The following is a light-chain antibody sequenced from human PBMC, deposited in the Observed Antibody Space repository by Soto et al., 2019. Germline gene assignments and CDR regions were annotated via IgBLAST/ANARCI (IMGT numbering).Light chain of an antibody. Sequence: QSVLTQPPSASGTPGQRVTISCSGSNSNIETNPVSWYQHLPGTAPKLLIYSNSQRPSGVPDRFSGSKSGTSASLAISGLQSEDETDYYSTAWDDRLSGVVFGGGTKLTVL. CDR3: TAWDDRLSGVV. CDR2: SNS. J-gene: IGLJ2*01. CDR1: NSNIETNP. V-gene: IGLV1-44*01.